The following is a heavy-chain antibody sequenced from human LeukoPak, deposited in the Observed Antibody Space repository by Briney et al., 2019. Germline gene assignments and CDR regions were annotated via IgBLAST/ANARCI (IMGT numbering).Heavy chain of an antibody. J-gene: IGHJ3*02. CDR3: AKGKGIDDYCDHDAFDI. D-gene: IGHD4-17*01. Sequence: ASVKASCKAPGYTFTGYYMHWVRQAPGQGLEWMGWLLPNTGVTNYAQKFQGKVTTTRDKSIRRAYIELSRLTSGHPAVYYSAKGKGIDDYCDHDAFDIWGQGTMVTVSS. CDR1: GYTFTGYY. CDR2: LLPNTGVT. V-gene: IGHV1-2*02.